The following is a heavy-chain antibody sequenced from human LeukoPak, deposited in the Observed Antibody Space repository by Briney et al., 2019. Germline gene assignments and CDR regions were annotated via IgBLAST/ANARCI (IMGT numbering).Heavy chain of an antibody. CDR1: GFTFSSYG. V-gene: IGHV3-33*08. Sequence: PGRSLRLSCAASGFTFSSYGMHWVRQAPGKGLEWVAAIWYDGSNKYYADSVKGRFTISRDNSKNTLYLQMNSLRAEDTAVYHCARDFPGMDVWGQGTTVTVSS. J-gene: IGHJ6*02. CDR2: IWYDGSNK. CDR3: ARDFPGMDV.